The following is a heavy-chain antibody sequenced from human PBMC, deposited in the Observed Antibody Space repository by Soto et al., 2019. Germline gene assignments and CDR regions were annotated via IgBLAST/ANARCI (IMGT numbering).Heavy chain of an antibody. J-gene: IGHJ4*02. CDR1: GFTFSSYW. CDR3: AKYRCSGGSCHFDY. D-gene: IGHD2-15*01. V-gene: IGHV3-7*03. CDR2: IRQDGSGK. Sequence: PGGSLRLSCAASGFTFSSYWMSWVRQAPGKGLEWVSNIRQDGSGKYYVDSVKGRFTISRDNSKNTLYLQMNSLRAEDTAVYYCAKYRCSGGSCHFDYWGQGTLVTVSS.